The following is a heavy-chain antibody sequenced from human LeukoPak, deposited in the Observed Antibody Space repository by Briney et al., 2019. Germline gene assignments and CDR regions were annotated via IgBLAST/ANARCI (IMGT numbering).Heavy chain of an antibody. Sequence: GGSLRLSCEASGFTFGSYAMYWVRQGPGKGLEWVAGIFGSGGSPHYADSVKGRFTISRGNSQNMVYLHINSPRAEDTAVYYCGKTTVRYRSGQKAAWPVDYWGQGTLVTVSS. CDR1: GFTFGSYA. V-gene: IGHV3-23*01. CDR3: GKTTVRYRSGQKAAWPVDY. D-gene: IGHD6-19*01. CDR2: IFGSGGSP. J-gene: IGHJ4*02.